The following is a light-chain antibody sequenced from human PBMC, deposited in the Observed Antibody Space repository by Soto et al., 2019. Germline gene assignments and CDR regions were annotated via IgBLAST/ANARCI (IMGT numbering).Light chain of an antibody. CDR2: GAS. J-gene: IGKJ1*01. V-gene: IGKV3-15*01. CDR3: QQYNNWPRT. Sequence: EIVMTQSPATLSVSPGERATLSCRASQSVSINLAWYQQKPGQAPRLLIYGASTRATGIPARFSVSGSGTEFTLTISSLQSEDFAVYYCQQYNNWPRTFGQGTRVEIK. CDR1: QSVSIN.